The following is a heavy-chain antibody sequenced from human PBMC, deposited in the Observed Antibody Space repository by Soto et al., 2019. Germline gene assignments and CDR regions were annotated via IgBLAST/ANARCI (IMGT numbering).Heavy chain of an antibody. D-gene: IGHD1-1*01. V-gene: IGHV3-21*01. J-gene: IGHJ4*02. CDR3: VRGDDRVD. CDR1: GFIFSSFT. Sequence: EVQLVESGGGLVKPGGSLRLSCVGSGFIFSSFTMTWVRQAPGMGLQYLASISKSSSLIYYADSVRGRFIISRDNSKDSVFLQMYSLRAEETAMYYCVRGDDRVDWGQGTLVTVSS. CDR2: ISKSSSLI.